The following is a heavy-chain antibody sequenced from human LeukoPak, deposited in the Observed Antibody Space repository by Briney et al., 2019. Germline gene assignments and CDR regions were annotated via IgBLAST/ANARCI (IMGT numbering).Heavy chain of an antibody. Sequence: PGGSLRLSCAASGFTFSSYAMSWVRQAPGKGLEWVSAISGSGGSTYYADSVKGRFTISRDNSKNTLYLQMNSLRAEDPAVNYCAKENDDLGVFFMFAYWGREPLVPVPS. J-gene: IGHJ4*02. D-gene: IGHD3-16*01. CDR2: ISGSGGST. CDR1: GFTFSSYA. V-gene: IGHV3-23*01. CDR3: AKENDDLGVFFMFAY.